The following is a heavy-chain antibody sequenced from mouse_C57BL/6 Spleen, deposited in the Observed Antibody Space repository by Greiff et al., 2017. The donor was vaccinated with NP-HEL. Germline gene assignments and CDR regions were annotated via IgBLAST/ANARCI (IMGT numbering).Heavy chain of an antibody. Sequence: VKLQESGAELVMPGASVKLSCKASGYTFTSYWMHWVKQRPGQGLEWIGEIDPSDSYTNYNQKFKGKSTLTVDKSSSTAYMQLSSLTSEDSAVYYCASVEDGSSLGWFAYWGQGTLVTVSA. V-gene: IGHV1-69*01. CDR1: GYTFTSYW. J-gene: IGHJ3*01. CDR2: IDPSDSYT. D-gene: IGHD1-1*01. CDR3: ASVEDGSSLGWFAY.